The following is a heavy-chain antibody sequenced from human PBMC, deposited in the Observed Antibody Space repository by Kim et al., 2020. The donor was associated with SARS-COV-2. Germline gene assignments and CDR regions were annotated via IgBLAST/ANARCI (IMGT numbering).Heavy chain of an antibody. CDR2: ISSSSSTI. J-gene: IGHJ4*02. V-gene: IGHV3-48*02. Sequence: GGSLRLSCAASGFTFSSYSMNWVRQAPGKGLEWVSYISSSSSTIYYADSVKGRFTISRDNAKNSLYLQMNSLRDEDTAVYYCARELYILTGYWKRPDYWGQGTLVTVSS. D-gene: IGHD3-9*01. CDR3: ARELYILTGYWKRPDY. CDR1: GFTFSSYS.